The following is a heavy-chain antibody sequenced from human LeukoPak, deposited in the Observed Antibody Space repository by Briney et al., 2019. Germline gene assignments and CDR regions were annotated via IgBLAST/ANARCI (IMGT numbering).Heavy chain of an antibody. J-gene: IGHJ3*01. D-gene: IGHD3-10*01. CDR1: GFSLTTSGMC. CDR3: ARPDRGWGGGDSFDV. CDR2: IDWEVDK. V-gene: IGHV2-70*11. Sequence: ESGPTLVNPTQTLTLTCTFSGFSLTTSGMCVSWIRQPPGKAAEWLARIDWEVDKGYTTSLKTRLTISNDLTNNQVVLTMTNLYPVDPGHYSLARPDRGWGGGDSFDVWGPGTMVTVSS.